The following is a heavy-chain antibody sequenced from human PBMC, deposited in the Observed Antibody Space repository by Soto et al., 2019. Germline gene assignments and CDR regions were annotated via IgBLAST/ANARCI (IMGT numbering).Heavy chain of an antibody. J-gene: IGHJ6*02. V-gene: IGHV1-2*04. Sequence: GASVKVSCKASGYTFTGYYMHWVRQAPGQGLEWMGWINPNSGGTNYAQKFQGWVTMTRDTSISTAYMELSRLRSDDTAVYYCARDARDCSSTSCYGHYYYGMDVWGQRTTVTVSS. CDR1: GYTFTGYY. CDR3: ARDARDCSSTSCYGHYYYGMDV. D-gene: IGHD2-2*01. CDR2: INPNSGGT.